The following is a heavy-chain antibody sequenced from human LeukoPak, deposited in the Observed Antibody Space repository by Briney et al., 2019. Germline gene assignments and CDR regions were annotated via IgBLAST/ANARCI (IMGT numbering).Heavy chain of an antibody. CDR2: IYHSGST. Sequence: SETLSLTCAVSGGSISSSDWWSWVRQPPGKGLEWIGEIYHSGSTNYNPSLKSRVSISVDKTKNQFSLNLSSLTAADTAVYYCARRSIDFWSGYGAFDIWGQGTMVTVSS. CDR3: ARRSIDFWSGYGAFDI. D-gene: IGHD3-3*01. CDR1: GGSISSSDW. V-gene: IGHV4-4*02. J-gene: IGHJ3*02.